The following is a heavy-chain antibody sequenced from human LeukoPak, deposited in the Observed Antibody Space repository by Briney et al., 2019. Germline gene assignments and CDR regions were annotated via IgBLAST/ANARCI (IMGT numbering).Heavy chain of an antibody. CDR3: ARGLGSGTL. V-gene: IGHV4-38-2*01. CDR2: IYHTGSA. CDR1: AYSVNSGYY. Sequence: KPSETLSLTCAVSAYSVNSGYYWVWIRQPPGKGLEWIGSIYHTGSAYYDPSLKSRVTISVDTSKNQFSLNLTSVTAADTAVYYCARGLGSGTLRGQGTMVTVSS. D-gene: IGHD3-10*01. J-gene: IGHJ3*01.